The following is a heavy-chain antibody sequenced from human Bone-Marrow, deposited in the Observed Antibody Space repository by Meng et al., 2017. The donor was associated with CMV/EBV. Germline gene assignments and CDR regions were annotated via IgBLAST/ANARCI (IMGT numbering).Heavy chain of an antibody. CDR3: ARVPLHY. Sequence: SETLSLTCAVYGGSFSGYYWSWIRQPPEKGLEWIGEINHSGITNYNASLKSRVTISVDTSKKQFSLKLSSVTAADTAVYYCARVPLHYWGQGTLVTVSS. V-gene: IGHV4-34*01. CDR2: INHSGIT. J-gene: IGHJ4*02. CDR1: GGSFSGYY.